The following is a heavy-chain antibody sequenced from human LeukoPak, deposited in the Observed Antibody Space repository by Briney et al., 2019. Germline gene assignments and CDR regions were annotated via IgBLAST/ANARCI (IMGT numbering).Heavy chain of an antibody. Sequence: SQTLSLTCALSGDSVSSNSAAWNWIRQSPSRGLEWLGRTYYRSKWYYDYAVAVKSQISSNPDTSKNQFSLQLSSVTPEDTAVYYCARDPVGGSTIFDYWGQGTLVTVSS. CDR1: GDSVSSNSAA. D-gene: IGHD1-26*01. V-gene: IGHV6-1*01. CDR2: TYYRSKWYY. CDR3: ARDPVGGSTIFDY. J-gene: IGHJ4*02.